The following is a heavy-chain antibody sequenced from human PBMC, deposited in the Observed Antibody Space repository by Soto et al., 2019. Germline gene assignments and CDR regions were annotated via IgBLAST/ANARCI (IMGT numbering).Heavy chain of an antibody. J-gene: IGHJ4*02. D-gene: IGHD7-27*01. CDR2: ISSTGNTI. CDR3: ARSGYFDY. CDR1: GFTFSTYS. V-gene: IGHV3-48*01. Sequence: EVQVVESGGGLVQPGGSLRLSCAASGFTFSTYSMNWVRQAPGKGLEWVSYISSTGNTIYYPDSVKGRFTISGDTAKKSLYLQMNSLTSADTAVYYCARSGYFDYWGQGTLVTVSS.